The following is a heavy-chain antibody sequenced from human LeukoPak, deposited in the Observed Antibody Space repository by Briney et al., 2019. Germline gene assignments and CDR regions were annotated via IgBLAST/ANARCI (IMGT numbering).Heavy chain of an antibody. J-gene: IGHJ4*02. D-gene: IGHD3/OR15-3a*01. CDR1: GGSFSGYY. V-gene: IGHV4-34*01. CDR3: ARRLSAGTGFDY. CDR2: INHSGST. Sequence: SETLSLTCAVYGGSFSGYYWSWIRQPPGKGLEWIGEINHSGSTNYNPSLKSRVTISVDTSKNQFSLKLSSVTAADTAVYYCARRLSAGTGFDYWGQGTLVTVSS.